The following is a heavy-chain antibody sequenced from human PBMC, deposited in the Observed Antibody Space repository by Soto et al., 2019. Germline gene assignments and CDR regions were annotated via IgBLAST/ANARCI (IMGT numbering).Heavy chain of an antibody. CDR2: ISYDGSNK. J-gene: IGHJ4*02. CDR1: GFTFSSYA. D-gene: IGHD3-3*01. CDR3: ARDQRIFGVVIILPYFDY. Sequence: QVQLVESGGGVVQPGRSLRLSCAASGFTFSSYAMHWVRKAPGKGLEWVAVISYDGSNKYYADSVKGRFTISRDNSKNTLYLQMNSLRAEDTAVYYSARDQRIFGVVIILPYFDYWGQGTLVTVSS. V-gene: IGHV3-30-3*01.